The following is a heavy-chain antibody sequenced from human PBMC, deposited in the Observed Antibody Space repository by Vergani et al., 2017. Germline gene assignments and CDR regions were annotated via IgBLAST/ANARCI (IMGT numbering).Heavy chain of an antibody. V-gene: IGHV4-59*01. Sequence: QVQLQESGPGLVKPSETLSLTCTVSGGSISSYYWSWIRQPPGKGLEWIGYIYYSGSTNYNPSLKSRVTISVDTSKNQFSLKLSSVTAADTVVYYCARGVGFYYASSGYYSGYWYFDLWDRGPLVTVSS. CDR3: ARGVGFYYASSGYYSGYWYFDL. CDR2: IYYSGST. CDR1: GGSISSYY. D-gene: IGHD3-22*01. J-gene: IGHJ2*01.